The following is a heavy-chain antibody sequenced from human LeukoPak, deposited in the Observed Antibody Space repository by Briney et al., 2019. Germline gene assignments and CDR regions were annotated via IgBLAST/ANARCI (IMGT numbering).Heavy chain of an antibody. CDR1: GYTFTDYY. V-gene: IGHV1-2*02. Sequence: ASVKVSCKASGYTFTDYYMHWVRQAPGQGLEWMGWINPNSGGTNYAQKFQGRVTMTTDTSISTAYMEVSRLRSDDTAVYYCARVRIGQQLNKYYYYAMDVWGQGTTVTVSS. D-gene: IGHD6-13*01. J-gene: IGHJ6*02. CDR3: ARVRIGQQLNKYYYYAMDV. CDR2: INPNSGGT.